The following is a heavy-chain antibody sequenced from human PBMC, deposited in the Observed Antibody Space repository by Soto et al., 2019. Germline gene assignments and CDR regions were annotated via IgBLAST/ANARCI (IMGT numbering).Heavy chain of an antibody. CDR2: ISASNGNT. CDR3: ARVSGSFPEAEWDY. Sequence: ASVKVSCTASGYTFTSYGISLVRQAPGQGLEWMGWISASNGNTNYAQKLQDRVTLTTDTSTSTAYMELSSLRSEDTAVYYCARVSGSFPEAEWDYWGQGTLVTVSS. V-gene: IGHV1-18*01. J-gene: IGHJ4*02. CDR1: GYTFTSYG. D-gene: IGHD2-8*01.